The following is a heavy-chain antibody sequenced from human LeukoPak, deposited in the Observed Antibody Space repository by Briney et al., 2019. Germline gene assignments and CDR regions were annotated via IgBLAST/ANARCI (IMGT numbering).Heavy chain of an antibody. V-gene: IGHV3-74*01. J-gene: IGHJ4*02. CDR1: GFTFSSYG. CDR3: ARITNRDYFDY. CDR2: INSDGSST. D-gene: IGHD1-14*01. Sequence: QPGRSLRLSCAASGFTFSSYGMHWVRQAPGKGLVWVSRINSDGSSTTYADSVKGRFTISRDNAKNTLYLQMNSLRAEDTAVYYCARITNRDYFDYWGQGTLVTVSS.